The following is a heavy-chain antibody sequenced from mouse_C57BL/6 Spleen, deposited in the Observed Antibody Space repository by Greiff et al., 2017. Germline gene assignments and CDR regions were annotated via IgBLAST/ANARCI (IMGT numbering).Heavy chain of an antibody. Sequence: EVKLVESGGDLVKPGGSLKLSCAASGFTFSSYGMSWVRQTPDKRLEWVATISSGGSYTYYPDSVKGRFTISRDNAKNTVDLQMSSQKTEDTGVYYCARLLNDYGSSPFDYWGQGTTLTVSS. D-gene: IGHD1-1*01. CDR3: ARLLNDYGSSPFDY. CDR2: ISSGGSYT. V-gene: IGHV5-6*01. CDR1: GFTFSSYG. J-gene: IGHJ2*01.